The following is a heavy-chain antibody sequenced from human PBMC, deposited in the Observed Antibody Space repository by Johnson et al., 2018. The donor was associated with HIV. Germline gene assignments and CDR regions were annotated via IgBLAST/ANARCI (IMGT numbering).Heavy chain of an antibody. V-gene: IGHV3-9*01. Sequence: VQLVESGGGVVRPGGSLRLSCAASGFTFDDYAMHWVRHAPGKGLEWVSGISWNSGSIGYADSVKGRFTISRDNAKNSLYLQMNSLRAEDTALYYCAKDTSIAVAGTKDAFDIWGQGTMVTVSS. CDR3: AKDTSIAVAGTKDAFDI. CDR1: GFTFDDYA. D-gene: IGHD6-19*01. CDR2: ISWNSGSI. J-gene: IGHJ3*02.